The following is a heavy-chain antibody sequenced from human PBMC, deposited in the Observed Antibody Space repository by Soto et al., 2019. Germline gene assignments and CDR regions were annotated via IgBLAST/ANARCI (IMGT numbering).Heavy chain of an antibody. J-gene: IGHJ6*03. CDR1: GFTFGDYA. D-gene: IGHD5-18*01. V-gene: IGHV3-49*03. CDR3: TRERYVDTAMVTVPYYYYMDV. CDR2: IRSKAYGGTT. Sequence: GGSLRLSCTASGFTFGDYAMSWFRQAPGKGLEWVGFIRSKAYGGTTEYAASVKGRFTISRDDSKSIAYPQMNSLKTEDTAVYYCTRERYVDTAMVTVPYYYYMDVWGKGTTVTVSS.